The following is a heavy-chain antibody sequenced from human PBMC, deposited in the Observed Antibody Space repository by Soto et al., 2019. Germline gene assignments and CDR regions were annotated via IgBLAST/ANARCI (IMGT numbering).Heavy chain of an antibody. D-gene: IGHD3-10*01. J-gene: IGHJ4*02. CDR1: GGSISESNYY. V-gene: IGHV4-39*01. Sequence: PSETLSLTCIVSGGSISESNYYWGWIRQPPGKGLEWIGSIIYSGSTFYNPSLESRVTLSVDTSRNQFSLKLSSVTAADTAVYYCANPQISMAHFDDWGQGTRVTVSS. CDR2: IIYSGST. CDR3: ANPQISMAHFDD.